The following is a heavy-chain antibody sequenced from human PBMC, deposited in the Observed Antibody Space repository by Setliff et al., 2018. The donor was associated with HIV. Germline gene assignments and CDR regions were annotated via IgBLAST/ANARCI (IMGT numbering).Heavy chain of an antibody. Sequence: SETLSLTCTVSGGSFTSRSYYWGWIRQPPGKGLEWIGSIFYSGITYYNPSLKSRVTISVDTSKNQFSLNLTSVTAADTAVYYCARLLAAYDQRYFQHWGQGTLVTVSS. CDR1: GGSFTSRSYY. CDR2: IFYSGIT. V-gene: IGHV4-39*01. D-gene: IGHD3-22*01. CDR3: ARLLAAYDQRYFQH. J-gene: IGHJ1*01.